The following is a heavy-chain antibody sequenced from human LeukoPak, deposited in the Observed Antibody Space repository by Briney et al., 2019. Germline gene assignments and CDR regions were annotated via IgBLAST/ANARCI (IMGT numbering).Heavy chain of an antibody. Sequence: GASVKVSCKASGYTFTSYGISWVRQAPGQGLEWMGWISAYNGNTNYAQKLQGRVTMTTDTSTSTAYMELRSLRSDDTAVYYCARNSPTWIVVVFTQRDVGGKGPRVTVSS. CDR1: GYTFTSYG. CDR3: ARNSPTWIVVVFTQRDV. J-gene: IGHJ6*03. V-gene: IGHV1-18*01. D-gene: IGHD3-22*01. CDR2: ISAYNGNT.